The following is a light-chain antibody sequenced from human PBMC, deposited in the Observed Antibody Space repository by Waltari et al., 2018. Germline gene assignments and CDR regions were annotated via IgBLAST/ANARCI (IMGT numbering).Light chain of an antibody. CDR2: AAS. CDR3: QQSYSTPWT. J-gene: IGKJ1*01. CDR1: QTITNY. V-gene: IGKV1-39*01. Sequence: DIQMTQSPSSLSASVGDRVTITCRASQTITNYINWYQQKSGKAPKLLIYAASSLQSGVPSRVSGSGSGTDFTLTITSLQPEDFATYHCQQSYSTPWTFGQGTKVEIK.